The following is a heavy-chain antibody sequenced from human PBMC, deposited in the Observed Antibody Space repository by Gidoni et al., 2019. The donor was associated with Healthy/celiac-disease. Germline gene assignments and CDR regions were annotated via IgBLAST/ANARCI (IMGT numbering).Heavy chain of an antibody. CDR3: ARSSGGGSSWDYYFDY. CDR2: INPSGSST. Sequence: QVQLVQSGAEVKKRGASVKASCRSCGYTFPKHYMHWVRQTPGQGLEGMGIINPSGSSTSYGQKYQGRVTMTRDTSAGTVYMELSRLRSEDTAVYYCARSSGGGSSWDYYFDYWGQGTLVTVSS. D-gene: IGHD6-13*01. CDR1: GYTFPKHY. J-gene: IGHJ4*02. V-gene: IGHV1-46*01.